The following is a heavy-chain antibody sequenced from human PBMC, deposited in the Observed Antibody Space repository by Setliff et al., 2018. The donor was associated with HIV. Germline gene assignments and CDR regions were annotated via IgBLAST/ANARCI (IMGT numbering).Heavy chain of an antibody. CDR1: GGTFSSYA. Sequence: EASVKVSCKASGGTFSSYAISWVRQAPGQGLEWMGGIIPIFGTANYAQKFQGRVTITADESTYTADMELSSLRSEDTAVYYCARSPAAEGYWGQGTLVTVSS. D-gene: IGHD6-13*01. J-gene: IGHJ4*02. CDR2: IIPIFGTA. CDR3: ARSPAAEGY. V-gene: IGHV1-69*13.